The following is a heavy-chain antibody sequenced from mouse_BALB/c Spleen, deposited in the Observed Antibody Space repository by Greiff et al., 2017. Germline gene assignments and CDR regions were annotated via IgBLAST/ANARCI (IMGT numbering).Heavy chain of an antibody. J-gene: IGHJ4*01. D-gene: IGHD3-2*01. CDR1: GYTFTSYW. Sequence: QVQLQLSGAELAKPGASVKMSCKASGYTFTSYWMHWVKQRPGQGLEWIGYINPSTGYTEYNQKFKDKATLTADKSSSTAYMQLSSLTSEDSAVYYCARSKTAGAMDYWGQGTSVTVSS. CDR2: INPSTGYT. V-gene: IGHV1-7*01. CDR3: ARSKTAGAMDY.